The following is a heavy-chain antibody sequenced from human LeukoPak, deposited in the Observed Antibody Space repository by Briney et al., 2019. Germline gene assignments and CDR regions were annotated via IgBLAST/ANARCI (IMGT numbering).Heavy chain of an antibody. J-gene: IGHJ4*02. D-gene: IGHD6-13*01. Sequence: GGSLRLSCAASGLTFTNHAMSWVRQAPGKGPEWVSTINGRGVRTWTADSVKDRFNISRDNSENTLYLQMNSLRAEDTAVYYCAKCAGTAYYFDYWGQGTLVTVSS. CDR1: GLTFTNHA. CDR2: INGRGVRT. CDR3: AKCAGTAYYFDY. V-gene: IGHV3-23*01.